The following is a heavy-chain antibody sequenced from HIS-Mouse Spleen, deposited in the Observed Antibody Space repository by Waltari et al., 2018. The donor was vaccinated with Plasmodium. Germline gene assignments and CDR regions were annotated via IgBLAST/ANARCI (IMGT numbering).Heavy chain of an antibody. J-gene: IGHJ3*02. CDR3: ARGSAGDAFDI. CDR1: GYTFTRYG. D-gene: IGHD6-19*01. V-gene: IGHV1-18*01. Sequence: QVQLVQSGTDMKKHGASVKVSCKASGYTFTRYGINWVRQAPGQGLEWMGWISAYNGNTNYAQKLQGRVTMTTDTSTSTAYMQLRSLRSDDTAVYYCARGSAGDAFDIWGQGTMVTVSS. CDR2: ISAYNGNT.